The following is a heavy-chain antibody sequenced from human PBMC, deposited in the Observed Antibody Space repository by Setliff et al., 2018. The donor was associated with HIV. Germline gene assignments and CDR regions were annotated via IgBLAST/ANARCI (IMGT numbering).Heavy chain of an antibody. CDR3: ARERSLITNRWYFDS. CDR1: GGSISSGGYY. J-gene: IGHJ4*02. D-gene: IGHD3-16*01. V-gene: IGHV4-31*03. Sequence: SETLSLTCTVSGGSISSGGYYWSWIRQHPGKGLEWIGYIYYSGNTYYSPSLKSRLTISVDTSKIQFSLKLNSVTAADTAVYYCARERSLITNRWYFDSWGQGTLVTVSS. CDR2: IYYSGNT.